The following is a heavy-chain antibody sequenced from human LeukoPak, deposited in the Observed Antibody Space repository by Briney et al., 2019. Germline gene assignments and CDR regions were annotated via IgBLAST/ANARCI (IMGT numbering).Heavy chain of an antibody. J-gene: IGHJ4*02. CDR1: GGSISSYY. Sequence: SETLSLTCTVSGGSISSYYWSWIRQPPGKGLEWIGYIYYSGSTNYNPSLKSRVTISVDTSKNQFSLKLSSVTVADTAVYYCARAEYDGSYRYFDYWGQGTLVTVSS. D-gene: IGHD1-26*01. CDR2: IYYSGST. CDR3: ARAEYDGSYRYFDY. V-gene: IGHV4-59*01.